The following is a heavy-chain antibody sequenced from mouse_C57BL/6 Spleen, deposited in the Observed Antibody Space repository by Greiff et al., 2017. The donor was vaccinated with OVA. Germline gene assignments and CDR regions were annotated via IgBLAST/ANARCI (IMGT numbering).Heavy chain of an antibody. Sequence: DVHLVESGGGLVQPKGSLKLSCAASGFSFNTYAMNWVRQAPGKGLEWVARIRSKSNNYATYYADSVKDRFTISRDVSESMLYLQMNNLKTEDTAMYYCVRQHYYGSSYYFDYWGQGTTLTVSS. CDR1: GFSFNTYA. J-gene: IGHJ2*01. D-gene: IGHD1-1*01. V-gene: IGHV10-1*01. CDR3: VRQHYYGSSYYFDY. CDR2: IRSKSNNYAT.